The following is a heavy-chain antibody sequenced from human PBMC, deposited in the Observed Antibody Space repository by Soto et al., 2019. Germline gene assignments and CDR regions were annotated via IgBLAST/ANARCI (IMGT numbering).Heavy chain of an antibody. CDR1: GFTFSSYD. V-gene: IGHV3-23*01. J-gene: IGHJ3*01. D-gene: IGHD2-8*01. CDR3: AKEDDAWTNGHFNV. CDR2: IDVGGGSA. Sequence: EVQLLESGGGLVQPGGSLRLSCVASGFTFSSYDMSWVRQAPGKGLEWVSGIDVGGGSAYYADSVKGRFTIYRDNSKNTVHLQLNSLRSEDTAIYYCAKEDDAWTNGHFNVWGQGTVVTVSS.